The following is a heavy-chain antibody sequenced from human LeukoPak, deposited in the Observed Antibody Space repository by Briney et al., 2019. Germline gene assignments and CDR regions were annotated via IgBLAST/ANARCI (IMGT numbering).Heavy chain of an antibody. Sequence: GGSLRLSCAASGFTFDDYGMSWVRQAPGKGLEWVSGINWNGGSTGYADSVKGRFTISRDNSKNTLYLQMNSLRAEDTAVYYCASNPFPYYYDSSGYYPSGAFDIWGQGTMVTVSS. CDR2: INWNGGST. D-gene: IGHD3-22*01. V-gene: IGHV3-20*04. J-gene: IGHJ3*02. CDR3: ASNPFPYYYDSSGYYPSGAFDI. CDR1: GFTFDDYG.